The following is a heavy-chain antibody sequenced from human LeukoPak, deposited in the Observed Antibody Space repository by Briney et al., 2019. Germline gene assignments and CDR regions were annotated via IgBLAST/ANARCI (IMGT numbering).Heavy chain of an antibody. CDR3: AREIGRTGVVVIAWYFDL. CDR1: GGSISSGSYY. CDR2: IFTSGST. D-gene: IGHD3-22*01. J-gene: IGHJ2*01. V-gene: IGHV4-61*02. Sequence: SETLSLTCTVSGGSISSGSYYWSWIRQPAGKGLEWIGRIFTSGSTNYNPSLKSRVTISVDTSKNQFSLNLSSVTAADTAVYFCAREIGRTGVVVIAWYFDLWGRGTLVTVSS.